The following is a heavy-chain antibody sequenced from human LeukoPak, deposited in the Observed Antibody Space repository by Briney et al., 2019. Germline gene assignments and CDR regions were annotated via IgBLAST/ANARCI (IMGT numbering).Heavy chain of an antibody. J-gene: IGHJ4*02. V-gene: IGHV3-7*03. Sequence: PGGSLRLSCAASGFTVSSNYMSWVRQAPGKGLEWVANIKQDGSESNYVDSVKGRFIISRDNAKNSLDLQMNSLRAEDTAVYYCARAASIDYWGQGTLVTVSS. CDR1: GFTVSSNY. CDR2: IKQDGSES. D-gene: IGHD3-3*02. CDR3: ARAASIDY.